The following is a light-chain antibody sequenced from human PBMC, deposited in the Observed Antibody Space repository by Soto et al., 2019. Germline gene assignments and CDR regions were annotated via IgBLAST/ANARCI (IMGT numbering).Light chain of an antibody. CDR2: CNS. V-gene: IGLV1-40*01. J-gene: IGLJ2*01. CDR3: QSYDSSLSAVV. Sequence: QLVLTQPPSVSGAPGQRVTISCTGSSSNIGAGYDVHWYQQLPGTAPKLLIYCNSNRPSGVPDRFSGSKSGTSASLAITGLQAEDEADYYCQSYDSSLSAVVFGGGTKVTVL. CDR1: SSNIGAGYD.